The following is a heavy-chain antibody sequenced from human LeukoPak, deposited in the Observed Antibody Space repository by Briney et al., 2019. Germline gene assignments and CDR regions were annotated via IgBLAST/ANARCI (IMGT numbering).Heavy chain of an antibody. CDR3: AREYCSVLLGYYYMDV. CDR2: ISAYNGNT. V-gene: IGHV1-18*01. D-gene: IGHD6-25*01. Sequence: ASVKVSCKASGYTFTSYGISWVRQAPGQGLEWMGWISAYNGNTNYAQKLQGRVTMTTDTSTSTAYMELRSLRSDDTAVYYCAREYCSVLLGYYYMDVWGKGTTVTVSS. J-gene: IGHJ6*03. CDR1: GYTFTSYG.